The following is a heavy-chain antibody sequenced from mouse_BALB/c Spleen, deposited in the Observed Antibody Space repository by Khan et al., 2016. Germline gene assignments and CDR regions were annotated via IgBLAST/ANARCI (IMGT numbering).Heavy chain of an antibody. CDR3: ARSTYYGYYYAIDY. Sequence: QIQLVQSGPELKKPGETVKISCKASGYTFTNYGMNWVRQAPGKGLQWMGWMNPYTGEPTYTDDFKGRFAFFLDTSASTAYLQINNLKNDDTATYFCARSTYYGYYYAIDYWGQGTSVTVSS. V-gene: IGHV9-3-1*01. CDR1: GYTFTNYG. CDR2: MNPYTGEP. J-gene: IGHJ4*01. D-gene: IGHD1-2*01.